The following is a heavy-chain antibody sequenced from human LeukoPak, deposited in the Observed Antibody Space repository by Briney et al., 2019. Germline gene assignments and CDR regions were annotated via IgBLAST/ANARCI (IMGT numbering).Heavy chain of an antibody. CDR2: ISTGSTTI. J-gene: IGHJ4*02. D-gene: IGHD5-18*01. Sequence: GGSLRLSCAASGFTFSSYAMSWVRQAPGKGLQWVSYISTGSTTIYYADSVKGRFTISRDNAKNSLYLQMNSLRAEDTAVYYCARAGYSFDSPNYFDYWGQGTLVTVSS. CDR3: ARAGYSFDSPNYFDY. CDR1: GFTFSSYA. V-gene: IGHV3-48*04.